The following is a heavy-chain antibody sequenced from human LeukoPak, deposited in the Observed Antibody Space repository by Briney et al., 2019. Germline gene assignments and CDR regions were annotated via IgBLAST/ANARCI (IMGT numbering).Heavy chain of an antibody. J-gene: IGHJ6*02. D-gene: IGHD3-16*01. CDR1: GFTFSSYW. CDR3: ARGGGLDV. V-gene: IGHV3-7*03. CDR2: INHNGNVN. Sequence: GGSLRLSCAASGFTFSSYWMNWARQAPGKGLEWVASINHNGNVNYYVDSVKGRFTISRDNAKDSLYLQMSNLRAEDTAVYFSARGGGLDVWGQGATVTVSS.